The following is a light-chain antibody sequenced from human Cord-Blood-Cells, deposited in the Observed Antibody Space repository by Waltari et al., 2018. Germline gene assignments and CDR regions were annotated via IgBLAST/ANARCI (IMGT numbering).Light chain of an antibody. CDR1: QSVLYSSNNKNY. CDR3: QKYYSTPYS. CDR2: WAS. Sequence: DIVMTQSPDSLAVSLGAWATINCKSSQSVLYSSNNKNYLAWYQQKPGQPPKLLIYWASTRESGVPDRFSGSGSGTDFTLTISSLQAEDVAVYYCQKYYSTPYSFGQGTKLEIK. V-gene: IGKV4-1*01. J-gene: IGKJ2*03.